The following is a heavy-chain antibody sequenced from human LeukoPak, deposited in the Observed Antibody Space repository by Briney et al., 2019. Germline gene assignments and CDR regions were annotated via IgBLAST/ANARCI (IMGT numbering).Heavy chain of an antibody. D-gene: IGHD1-26*01. CDR3: ARGSLYSGSYYRVGLNWLDP. V-gene: IGHV4-59*01. CDR2: IYYSGST. J-gene: IGHJ5*02. CDR1: GGSISSYY. Sequence: SETLSLTCTVSGGSISSYYWSWIRQPPGKGLEWIGYIYYSGSTNYNPSLKSRVTISVDTSKNQFSLKLSSVTAADTAVYYCARGSLYSGSYYRVGLNWLDPWGQGTLVTVSS.